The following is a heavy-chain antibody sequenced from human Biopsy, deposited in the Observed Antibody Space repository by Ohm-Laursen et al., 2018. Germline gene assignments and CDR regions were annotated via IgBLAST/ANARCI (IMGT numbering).Heavy chain of an antibody. CDR3: AKRDLSGTSTV. Sequence: TLSLTCTVSGGPFGISSHYWIWIRQPPGKGLEWIGSIYSDNTTHYNASLQGRITISADQPKNQFSLRLTSVTAADTAVYYCAKRDLSGTSTVWGQGTVVTVSS. CDR1: GGPFGISSHY. CDR2: IYSDNTT. V-gene: IGHV4-39*01. J-gene: IGHJ4*02. D-gene: IGHD1-26*01.